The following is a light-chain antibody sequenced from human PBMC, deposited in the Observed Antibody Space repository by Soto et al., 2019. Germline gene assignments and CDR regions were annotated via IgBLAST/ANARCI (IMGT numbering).Light chain of an antibody. CDR2: KAS. V-gene: IGKV1-5*03. CDR3: QQYNFYGT. Sequence: DIQMTQSPSTLSASVGDSVTLTCRASQSVGNRLAWYRQKPGKAPKLLIYKASSLQSGVPSRFSGSGSGTEFTLTILSLQPDDFATYFCQQYNFYGTFGQGTKVDVK. CDR1: QSVGNR. J-gene: IGKJ1*01.